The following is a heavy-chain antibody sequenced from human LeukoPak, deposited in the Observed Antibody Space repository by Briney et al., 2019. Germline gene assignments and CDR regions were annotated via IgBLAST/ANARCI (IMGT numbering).Heavy chain of an antibody. J-gene: IGHJ4*02. V-gene: IGHV3-23*01. CDR1: GFTFSSYA. Sequence: PPGASLRLSCAASGFTFSSYAISWVRQAPGKGLEWVSAISGSGGSTYYADSVKGRFTISRDNSKNTLYLQMNSLRAEDTAVYYCAKIPMITFGGVIYYFDYWGQGTLVTVSS. CDR2: ISGSGGST. CDR3: AKIPMITFGGVIYYFDY. D-gene: IGHD3-16*02.